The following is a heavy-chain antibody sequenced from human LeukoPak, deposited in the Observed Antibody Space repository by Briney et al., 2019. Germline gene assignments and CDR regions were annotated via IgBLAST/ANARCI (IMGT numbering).Heavy chain of an antibody. CDR2: IYSSGKT. D-gene: IGHD3-10*01. Sequence: SETLSFTCTVSGGSISSSGYYWGWIRQPPGKGLEWIGNIYSSGKTYYNPSLKTPVTISLGTSKNQFNLKLKSVTPADTAVYCCAGVGVGGDYFDYWGRGTLVTVSS. CDR3: AGVGVGGDYFDY. V-gene: IGHV4-39*06. J-gene: IGHJ4*02. CDR1: GGSISSSGYY.